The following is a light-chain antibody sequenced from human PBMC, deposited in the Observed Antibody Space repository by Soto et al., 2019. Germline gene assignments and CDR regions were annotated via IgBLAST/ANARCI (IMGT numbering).Light chain of an antibody. J-gene: IGLJ3*02. Sequence: QSVLTQPPSVSGAPGQRVTISCTGSSSNLGTGYDVQWYRQLPGTAPKLLILGNINRPSGVPDRFSGSKSGTSASLAIAGLQSEDEADYYCQSFDTSLSGWVFGGGTKVTVL. CDR1: SSNLGTGYD. V-gene: IGLV1-40*01. CDR2: GNI. CDR3: QSFDTSLSGWV.